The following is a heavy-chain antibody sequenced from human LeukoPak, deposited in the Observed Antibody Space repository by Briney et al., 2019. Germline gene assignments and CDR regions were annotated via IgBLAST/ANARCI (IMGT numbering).Heavy chain of an antibody. CDR1: AGSISNYF. Sequence: SETLSLTCTVSAGSISNYFWNWIRQPPGKGLEWIGYIHSSGSTNYNPSLKSRLTMSVDTSKNQFSLRLSSVSAADTAVYYCARATRHDVVVFDFWGQGTLVTVSS. CDR2: IHSSGST. CDR3: ARATRHDVVVFDF. V-gene: IGHV4-59*08. J-gene: IGHJ4*02. D-gene: IGHD2-21*01.